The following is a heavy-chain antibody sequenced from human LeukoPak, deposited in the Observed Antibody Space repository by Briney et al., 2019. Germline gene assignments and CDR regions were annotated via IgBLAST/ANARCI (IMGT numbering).Heavy chain of an antibody. CDR3: ARAFYDSSGYYYVQH. CDR1: GGSISSSSYY. Sequence: SETLSLTCTVSGGSISSSSYYWGWIRQPPGKGLEWIGSIYYSGSTYYNPSLKSRVTISVDTSKNQFSLKLSSVTAADTAVYYCARAFYDSSGYYYVQHWGQGTLVTVSS. CDR2: IYYSGST. J-gene: IGHJ1*01. D-gene: IGHD3-22*01. V-gene: IGHV4-39*07.